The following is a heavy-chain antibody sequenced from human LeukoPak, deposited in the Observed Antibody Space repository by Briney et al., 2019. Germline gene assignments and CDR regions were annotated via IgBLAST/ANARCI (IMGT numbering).Heavy chain of an antibody. D-gene: IGHD3-10*01. J-gene: IGHJ6*02. V-gene: IGHV1-8*03. Sequence: ASVKVSCKASGYTFTSYDINWVRQATGQGLEWMGWMNPNSGNTGYAQKFQGRVTITRNTSISTAYMELSSLRSEDTAVYYCARAGTEQPITMVRGVKFLGGVYYYYGMDVWGQGTTVTVSS. CDR2: MNPNSGNT. CDR1: GYTFTSYD. CDR3: ARAGTEQPITMVRGVKFLGGVYYYYGMDV.